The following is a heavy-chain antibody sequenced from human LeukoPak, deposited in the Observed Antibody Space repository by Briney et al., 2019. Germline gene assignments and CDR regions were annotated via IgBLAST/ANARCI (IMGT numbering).Heavy chain of an antibody. V-gene: IGHV1-69*05. CDR1: GGTFSSYA. CDR3: ARAWFGEGNAFDI. D-gene: IGHD3-10*01. Sequence: SVKVSCKASGGTFSSYAISWVRQAPGQGLEWMGGIIPIFGTANYAQKFQGRVTITTDESTSTAYMELSSLRSEDTAVYYCARAWFGEGNAFDIWGQETMVTVSS. CDR2: IIPIFGTA. J-gene: IGHJ3*02.